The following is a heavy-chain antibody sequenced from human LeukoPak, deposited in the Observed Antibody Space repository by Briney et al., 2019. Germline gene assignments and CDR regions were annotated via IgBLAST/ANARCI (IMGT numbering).Heavy chain of an antibody. CDR3: AREEVKSFDN. Sequence: PGGSLRLSCEGSAFIFSGHWMNWVRQTPGKGLEWVASIKEDGSETSYVTSVRGRFTISRDNAKNSLYLQMNNLRVEDTAVYYCAREEVKSFDNWGQGTLVTVSS. CDR2: IKEDGSET. CDR1: AFIFSGHW. V-gene: IGHV3-7*03. J-gene: IGHJ4*02.